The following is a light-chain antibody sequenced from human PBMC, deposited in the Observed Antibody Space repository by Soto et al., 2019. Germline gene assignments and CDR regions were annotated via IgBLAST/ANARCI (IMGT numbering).Light chain of an antibody. Sequence: EIVLTQSPGTLSLSPGERATLSCRASQSFNSIYLAWYQQKPGQAPRLLIYGASSRATGIPDRFSGSGSGTDFTLTISRMEPEDFAVYYCHQYDSWTFGQGTKV. CDR3: HQYDSWT. CDR2: GAS. V-gene: IGKV3-20*01. J-gene: IGKJ1*01. CDR1: QSFNSIY.